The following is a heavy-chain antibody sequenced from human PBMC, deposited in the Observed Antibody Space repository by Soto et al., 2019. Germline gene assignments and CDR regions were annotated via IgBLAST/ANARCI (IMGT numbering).Heavy chain of an antibody. CDR1: GGSISSGGYY. J-gene: IGHJ3*02. CDR3: ARRDYYDSNSDAFDS. V-gene: IGHV4-31*03. CDR2: IYYSGST. D-gene: IGHD3-22*01. Sequence: SSETLSLTCTVSGGSISSGGYYWSWIRQHPGKGLEWIGYIYYSGSTYYNPSLKSRVTISVDTSKNQFSLKLSSVTAADTAVYYCARRDYYDSNSDAFDSWGQGTMVTVS.